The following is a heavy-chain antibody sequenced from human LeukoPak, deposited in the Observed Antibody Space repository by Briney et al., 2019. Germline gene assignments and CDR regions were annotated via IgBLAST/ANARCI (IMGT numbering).Heavy chain of an antibody. CDR2: ITYNSDAI. CDR1: GFTFTHYA. Sequence: GGSLRLSCAASGFTFTHYAMNWVCQAPGKGLEWLSYITYNSDAIYYADSVKGRFTVSRDNAKNSIYVQMNNLRAEDTAVYYCVRDRAAPDSWGQGTLVTVSS. D-gene: IGHD3-10*01. V-gene: IGHV3-48*04. CDR3: VRDRAAPDS. J-gene: IGHJ4*02.